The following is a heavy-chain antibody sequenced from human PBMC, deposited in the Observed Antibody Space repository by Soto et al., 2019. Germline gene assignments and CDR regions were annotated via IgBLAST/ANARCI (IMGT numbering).Heavy chain of an antibody. J-gene: IGHJ5*02. CDR1: GYTFTSYD. CDR3: ARGRMLRYFDWLLGWCDP. CDR2: MNPNSGNT. V-gene: IGHV1-8*01. D-gene: IGHD3-9*01. Sequence: QVQLVQSGAEVKKPGASVKVSCKASGYTFTSYDINWVRQATGQGLEWMGWMNPNSGNTGYAQKCQGRVTMTRNTSISTAYMELSSLRSEDTAGYYCARGRMLRYFDWLLGWCDPWGQGTLVTVSS.